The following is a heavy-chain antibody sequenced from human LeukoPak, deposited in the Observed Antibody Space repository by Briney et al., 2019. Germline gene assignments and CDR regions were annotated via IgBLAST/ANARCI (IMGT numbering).Heavy chain of an antibody. J-gene: IGHJ5*02. D-gene: IGHD4-17*01. V-gene: IGHV4-31*11. CDR3: ARVRDGDYGYIGFDP. CDR1: GGSFSGYY. CDR2: IHYSGST. Sequence: SETLSLTCAVYGGSFSGYYWSWIRQHAGKGLEWIGYIHYSGSTYYNPSLKSRVTISVDTSKNQFSLKLSSVTAADTAVYHCARVRDGDYGYIGFDPWGQGTLVTVSS.